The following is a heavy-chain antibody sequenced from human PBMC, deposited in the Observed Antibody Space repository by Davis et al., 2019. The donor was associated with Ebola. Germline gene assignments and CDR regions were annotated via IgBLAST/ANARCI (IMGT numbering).Heavy chain of an antibody. CDR3: ARDDLRLGIT. V-gene: IGHV3-30*03. J-gene: IGHJ5*02. CDR1: GFTFSSYG. CDR2: ISYDGSNK. Sequence: GESLKISCAASGFTFSSYGMHWVRQAPGKGLEWAAVISYDGSNKYYADSVKGRFTISRDNSKNTLYLQMNSLRAEDTAVYYCARDDLRLGITWGQGTLVTVSS. D-gene: IGHD5-12*01.